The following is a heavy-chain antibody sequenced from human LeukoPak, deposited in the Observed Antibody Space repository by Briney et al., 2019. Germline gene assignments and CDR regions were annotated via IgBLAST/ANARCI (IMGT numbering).Heavy chain of an antibody. Sequence: SETLSLTCAVYGASYNAYYWSWIRQPPGKGLGWSGDIDHRGTATYNPSLKSRLTISADASKNQFSLKLNSVTDADTAVYYCAVGITILGVAASFDSWGQGNLVIVSS. CDR1: GASYNAYY. J-gene: IGHJ4*02. D-gene: IGHD3-3*01. V-gene: IGHV4-34*01. CDR2: IDHRGTA. CDR3: AVGITILGVAASFDS.